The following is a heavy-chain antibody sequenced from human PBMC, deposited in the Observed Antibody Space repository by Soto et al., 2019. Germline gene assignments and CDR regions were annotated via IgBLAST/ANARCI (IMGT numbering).Heavy chain of an antibody. CDR1: GFTFSSYS. D-gene: IGHD7-27*01. Sequence: EVQLVESGGGLVKPGGSLRLSCAASGFTFSSYSMNWVRQAPGKGLEWVSSISSSSSYIYYADSVKGRFTISRDNAKNSLYLQMNSLRAEDTAVDYCASELTSDAFDIWGQGTMVTVSS. V-gene: IGHV3-21*01. CDR2: ISSSSSYI. CDR3: ASELTSDAFDI. J-gene: IGHJ3*02.